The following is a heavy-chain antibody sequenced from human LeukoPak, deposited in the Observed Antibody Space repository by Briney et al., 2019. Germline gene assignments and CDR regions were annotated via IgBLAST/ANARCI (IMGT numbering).Heavy chain of an antibody. V-gene: IGHV3-48*02. Sequence: GGSLGLSCTASGFTFSIYSMNWVRQAPGKGLEWVSFISGSSSSTFYADSVKGRFTVSRDNAKNTLYLQMNSLRDEDTAAYYCARNPGGIGDYWGQGTLVTVSS. D-gene: IGHD4-23*01. CDR2: ISGSSSST. CDR1: GFTFSIYS. J-gene: IGHJ4*02. CDR3: ARNPGGIGDY.